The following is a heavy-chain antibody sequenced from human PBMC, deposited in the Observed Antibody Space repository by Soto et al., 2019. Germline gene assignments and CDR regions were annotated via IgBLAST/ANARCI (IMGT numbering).Heavy chain of an antibody. CDR1: GFTFREYG. Sequence: GGSLRLSGAASGFTFREYGIHWVRQAPGKGLEWVAITSYDGRHTSYVDSVKGRFTISRDNSGNTAFLEMNRLRVEDTAVYYCAKTRNSVINYNYYDNMDVWGQGTTVTVSS. CDR3: AKTRNSVINYNYYDNMDV. D-gene: IGHD3-10*01. CDR2: TSYDGRHT. J-gene: IGHJ6*02. V-gene: IGHV3-30*18.